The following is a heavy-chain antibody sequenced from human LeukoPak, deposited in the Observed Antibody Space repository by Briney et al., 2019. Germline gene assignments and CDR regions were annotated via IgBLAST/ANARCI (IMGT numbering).Heavy chain of an antibody. CDR3: ARHHSPGFLEWLLPSDY. CDR2: IYPGDSDT. Sequence: GESLKISCKGSGYSFTSYWIGWVRQMPGKGLEWMGIIYPGDSDTRYSPSFQGQVTISADKSISTPYLQWSSLKASDTAMYYCARHHSPGFLEWLLPSDYWGQGTLVTVSS. D-gene: IGHD3-3*01. J-gene: IGHJ4*02. CDR1: GYSFTSYW. V-gene: IGHV5-51*01.